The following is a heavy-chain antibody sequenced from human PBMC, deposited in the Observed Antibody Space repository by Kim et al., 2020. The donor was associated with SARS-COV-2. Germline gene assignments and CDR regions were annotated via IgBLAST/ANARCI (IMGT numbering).Heavy chain of an antibody. Sequence: ASVKVSCKASGYTFTSYYMHWVRQAPGQGLEWMGIINPSGGSTSYAQKFQGRVTMTRDTSTSTVYMELSSLRSEDTAVYYCARDLSITMVRGVNTAIYYYGMDVWGQGTTVTVSS. CDR3: ARDLSITMVRGVNTAIYYYGMDV. D-gene: IGHD3-10*01. J-gene: IGHJ6*02. V-gene: IGHV1-46*01. CDR1: GYTFTSYY. CDR2: INPSGGST.